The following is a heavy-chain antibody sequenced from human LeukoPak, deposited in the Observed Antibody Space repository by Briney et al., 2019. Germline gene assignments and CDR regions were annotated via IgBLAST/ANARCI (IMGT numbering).Heavy chain of an antibody. V-gene: IGHV3-30*03. CDR1: GFTFSSYG. J-gene: IGHJ4*02. D-gene: IGHD3-3*01. CDR3: ARDLLPYYDFWSGYSDY. Sequence: GTSLRLSCAGSGFTFSSYGVHWVRQAPGKGLEWMAVISFDGSNKNYADSVKGRFTISRDNSKNTLYLQMNSLRAEDTAVYYCARDLLPYYDFWSGYSDYWGQGTLVTVSS. CDR2: ISFDGSNK.